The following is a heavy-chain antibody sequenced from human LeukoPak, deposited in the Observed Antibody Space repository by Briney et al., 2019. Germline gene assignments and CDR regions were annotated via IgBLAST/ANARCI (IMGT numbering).Heavy chain of an antibody. V-gene: IGHV3-7*01. CDR2: INKDGSEK. Sequence: GGSLRLSCAASGFTFSGSWMTWVREAPGKGLEWVANINKDGSEKYYLDSVKGRFTISRDNAKNSLYLQMNSLRAEDTAVYFCARDQRASPSPADYWGQGTLVTVSS. CDR1: GFTFSGSW. J-gene: IGHJ4*02. CDR3: ARDQRASPSPADY.